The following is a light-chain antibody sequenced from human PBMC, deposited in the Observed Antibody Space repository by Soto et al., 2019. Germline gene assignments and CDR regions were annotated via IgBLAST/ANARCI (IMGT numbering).Light chain of an antibody. CDR3: CSYAGSYTYYV. V-gene: IGLV2-11*01. CDR1: SSDVGGYNY. J-gene: IGLJ1*01. Sequence: ALTQPRSVSGSPGQSVTISCTGTSSDVGGYNYVSWYQQHPGKAPKLMIYVVSKRPSGVPDRFSGSKSGNTASLTISGLQAEDEADYYCCSYAGSYTYYVFGTGTKVTVL. CDR2: VVS.